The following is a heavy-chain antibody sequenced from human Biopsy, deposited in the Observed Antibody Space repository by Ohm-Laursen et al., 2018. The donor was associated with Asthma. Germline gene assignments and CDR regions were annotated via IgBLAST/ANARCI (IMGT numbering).Heavy chain of an antibody. CDR2: ISSGGKT. Sequence: GTLSLTCTVSGGSMTPTSHYWDWTRQAPGKGLEWIGYISSGGKTSYNPSLKNRVTISRDTSKNQFSLRMTSVTAADTAVYFCARRITIFGVVQKDHGMDAWGQGTTVIVSS. CDR3: ARRITIFGVVQKDHGMDA. D-gene: IGHD3-3*01. V-gene: IGHV4-39*01. CDR1: GGSMTPTSHY. J-gene: IGHJ6*02.